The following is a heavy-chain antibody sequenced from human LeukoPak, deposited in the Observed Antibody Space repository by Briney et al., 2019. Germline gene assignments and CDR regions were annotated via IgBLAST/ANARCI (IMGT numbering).Heavy chain of an antibody. V-gene: IGHV3-7*01. CDR2: LHADGNEK. Sequence: EWVARLHADGNEKYFVHSVKGRFTVSRDNAKNSLYLQMNSLRVEDTAVYFCARGFELDYWGQGTLVTVSS. J-gene: IGHJ4*02. CDR3: ARGFELDY.